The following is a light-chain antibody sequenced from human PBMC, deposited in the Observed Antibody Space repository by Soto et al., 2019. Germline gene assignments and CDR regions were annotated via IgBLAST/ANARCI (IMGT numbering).Light chain of an antibody. CDR2: DAS. Sequence: DIQMTQSPSTLSASVGDRVTITCRASQGISSRLAWYQQKPGKAPNLLIYDASSLEGGVPSRFSGSGSETEFTLTISSLQPDDFATYYCQQYNSYSQTFGQGTKVDIK. CDR1: QGISSR. J-gene: IGKJ1*01. CDR3: QQYNSYSQT. V-gene: IGKV1-5*01.